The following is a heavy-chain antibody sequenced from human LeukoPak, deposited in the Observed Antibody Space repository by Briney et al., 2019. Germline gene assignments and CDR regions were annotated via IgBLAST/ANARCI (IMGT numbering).Heavy chain of an antibody. V-gene: IGHV4-59*11. D-gene: IGHD3-22*01. CDR1: GGSISSHY. CDR2: IYYSGST. J-gene: IGHJ6*03. Sequence: SETLSLTCTVSGGSISSHYWSWIRQPPGKGLEWIGYIYYSGSTNYNPSLKSRVTISVDTSKNQFSLKLSSVTAADTAVYYCARTNYYGSSGYQYYYYYYYMDVWGKGTTVTVSS. CDR3: ARTNYYGSSGYQYYYYYYYMDV.